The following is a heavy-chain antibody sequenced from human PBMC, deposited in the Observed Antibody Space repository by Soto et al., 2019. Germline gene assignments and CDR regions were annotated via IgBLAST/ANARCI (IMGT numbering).Heavy chain of an antibody. Sequence: EVQLVESGGGLVEPGGSMRLSCAAFGFTFSTYTMNWVRQAPGKGLEWVSSITSSSSSYIYYADSVKGRFTISRDNAKNSLYLQMNSLRAEDTAVYYCARDLQMATIRGGDYWGQGTLFTVSS. D-gene: IGHD5-12*01. CDR1: GFTFSTYT. CDR2: ITSSSSSYI. V-gene: IGHV3-21*01. CDR3: ARDLQMATIRGGDY. J-gene: IGHJ4*02.